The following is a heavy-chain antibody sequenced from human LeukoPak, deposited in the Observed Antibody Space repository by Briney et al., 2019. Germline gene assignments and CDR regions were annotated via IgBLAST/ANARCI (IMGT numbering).Heavy chain of an antibody. J-gene: IGHJ4*02. D-gene: IGHD6-19*01. CDR3: ARDGATSGWTLYFDY. CDR2: ISSSSSYI. V-gene: IGHV3-21*01. CDR1: GFTFSSYR. Sequence: PGGSLRLSCAASGFTFSSYRMNWVRQAPGKGLEWVASISSSSSYIYYADSVKGRFTISRDNAKNSLYLQMNSLRAEDTAVYYRARDGATSGWTLYFDYWGQGTLVTVSS.